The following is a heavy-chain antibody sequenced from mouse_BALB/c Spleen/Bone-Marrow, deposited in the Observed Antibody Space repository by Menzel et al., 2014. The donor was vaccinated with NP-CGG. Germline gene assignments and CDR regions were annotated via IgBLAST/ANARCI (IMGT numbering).Heavy chain of an antibody. CDR2: VNPNIGGT. Sequence: EVKLVEFGPELVKPGASVKISCKTSGYTFTDYTLHWVKQSHGKSLEWIGGVNPNIGGTSYNQKFKGKASLTVNKSSTTAYMELRSLTSEDSAVYYCARGRWYYWGQGTTLTVSS. CDR1: GYTFTDYT. J-gene: IGHJ2*01. CDR3: ARGRWYY. D-gene: IGHD2-3*01. V-gene: IGHV1-22*01.